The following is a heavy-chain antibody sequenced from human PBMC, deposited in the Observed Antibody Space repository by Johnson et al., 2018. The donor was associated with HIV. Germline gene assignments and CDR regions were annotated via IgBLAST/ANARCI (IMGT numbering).Heavy chain of an antibody. Sequence: QVQLVESGGGVVQPGRSLRLSCAASGFTFSSYAMHWVRQAPGTVLEWVSVIYRGGSTYYADSVKGRFTISRDNSKNTLYLQMNSLRAEDTAVYYCAREKIRAFDIWGQGTMVTVSS. CDR3: AREKIRAFDI. J-gene: IGHJ3*02. V-gene: IGHV3-NL1*01. CDR1: GFTFSSYA. CDR2: IYRGGST.